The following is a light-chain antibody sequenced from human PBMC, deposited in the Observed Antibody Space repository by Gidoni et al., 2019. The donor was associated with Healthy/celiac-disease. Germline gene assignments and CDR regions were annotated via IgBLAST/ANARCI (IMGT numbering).Light chain of an antibody. Sequence: QSVLTQPPSASGTPGQRVTISCSGSSPNIGSNYVYWYQQLPGTAPKLLIYSNNQRPSGVPDRFSGSKSGTSASLAISGLRSEDEADYYCAAWDDSLSGDVVFGGGTKLTVL. CDR1: SPNIGSNY. J-gene: IGLJ2*01. CDR2: SNN. V-gene: IGLV1-47*02. CDR3: AAWDDSLSGDVV.